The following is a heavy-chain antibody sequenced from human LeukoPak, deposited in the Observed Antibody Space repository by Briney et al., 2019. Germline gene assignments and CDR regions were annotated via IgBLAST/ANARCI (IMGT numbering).Heavy chain of an antibody. CDR2: IKQDGSER. CDR1: GFTVSSNY. J-gene: IGHJ4*02. Sequence: GGSLRLSCAASGFTVSSNYMSWVRQAPGKGLEWVANIKQDGSERYYVDSVKGRFTISRDNSKNSLYLQMSSLRTEDTALYYCAKAMSTGTTVGFDYWGQGTLVTVSS. CDR3: AKAMSTGTTVGFDY. V-gene: IGHV3-7*03. D-gene: IGHD1-1*01.